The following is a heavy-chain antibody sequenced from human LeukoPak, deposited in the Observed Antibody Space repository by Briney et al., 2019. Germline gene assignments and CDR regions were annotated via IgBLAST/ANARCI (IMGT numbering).Heavy chain of an antibody. CDR1: GYTFSSYG. D-gene: IGHD2-21*01. J-gene: IGHJ5*02. V-gene: IGHV1-18*01. Sequence: ASVKVSCKASGYTFSSYGISWVRQAPGQGLEWMGWISPYKSNTKYAQKFQGRVTMTTDTSTSTAYMELSSLTSDDTAVYYCARDGNYCVDPWGQGTLVTVSS. CDR3: ARDGNYCVDP. CDR2: ISPYKSNT.